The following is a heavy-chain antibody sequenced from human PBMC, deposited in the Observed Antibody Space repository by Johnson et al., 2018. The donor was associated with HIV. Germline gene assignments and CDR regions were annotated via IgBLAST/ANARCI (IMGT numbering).Heavy chain of an antibody. V-gene: IGHV3-64*04. Sequence: NGGSTYLIDSVKGRFTISRDNSKNTLYLQMNSLRAEDTALYYCARAPLGYCSSSTCITDAFDIWGQGTMVTVSS. CDR2: NGGST. CDR3: ARAPLGYCSSSTCITDAFDI. D-gene: IGHD2-2*01. J-gene: IGHJ3*02.